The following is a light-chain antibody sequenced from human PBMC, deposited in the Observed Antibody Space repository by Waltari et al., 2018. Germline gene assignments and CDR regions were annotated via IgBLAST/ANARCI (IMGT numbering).Light chain of an antibody. V-gene: IGKV3-20*01. J-gene: IGKJ1*01. CDR3: QHYVRLPVS. CDR1: QSVSRS. Sequence: EIVLTQSPGTLSLSPGESATLSCRASQSVSRSLAWYQQRPGQAPRLLIYCASSRATGVPDRFSGSGSGTDFSLTISRLEPEDFAVYYCQHYVRLPVSFGQGTKVEIK. CDR2: CAS.